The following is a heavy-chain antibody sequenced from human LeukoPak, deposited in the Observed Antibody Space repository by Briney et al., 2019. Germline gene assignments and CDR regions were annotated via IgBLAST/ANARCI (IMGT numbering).Heavy chain of an antibody. Sequence: SESLSLTCSVSGGSISSYWWSWIRQPARKGLEFIGRIYTTGRTNYNPSLKSRVSMSVDTSKNKFSLELRSVTAADTAVYFCARGGYTISSYIFDYWGQGALVTVSS. J-gene: IGHJ4*02. CDR1: GGSISSYW. D-gene: IGHD3-16*02. V-gene: IGHV4-4*07. CDR3: ARGGYTISSYIFDY. CDR2: IYTTGRT.